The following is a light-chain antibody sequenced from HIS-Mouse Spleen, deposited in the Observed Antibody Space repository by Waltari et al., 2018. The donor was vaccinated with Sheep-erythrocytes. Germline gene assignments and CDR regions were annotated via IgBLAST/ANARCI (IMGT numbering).Light chain of an antibody. Sequence: QSALTQPASVSGSPGQSITIPCTGPSSDVGGYNYVSWYQQHPGKAPNLMIYEVSNRPSGVSNRFSGSKSGNTASLTISGLQAEDEADYYCSSYTSSSTPVVFGGGTKLTVL. V-gene: IGLV2-14*01. CDR2: EVS. CDR3: SSYTSSSTPVV. CDR1: SSDVGGYNY. J-gene: IGLJ2*01.